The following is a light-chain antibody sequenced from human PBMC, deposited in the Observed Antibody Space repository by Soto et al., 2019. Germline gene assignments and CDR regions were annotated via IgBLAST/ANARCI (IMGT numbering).Light chain of an antibody. CDR1: QSISSY. CDR2: AAS. Sequence: DIQMTQSPSSLSASVGDRVTITCRASQSISSYLNWYQQKPRKAPKLLIYAASSLQSGVPPRFSGSGSGTDFTLTISSLQPEDFATYYCQQSYSTPGTFGQGTKVEIK. J-gene: IGKJ1*01. V-gene: IGKV1-39*01. CDR3: QQSYSTPGT.